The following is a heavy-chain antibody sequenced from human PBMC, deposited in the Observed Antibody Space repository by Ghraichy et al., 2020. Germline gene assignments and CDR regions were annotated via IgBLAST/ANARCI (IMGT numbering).Heavy chain of an antibody. CDR3: ARHRRPSAAGTRYFDL. V-gene: IGHV4-39*01. CDR2: IYYSGST. Sequence: SETLSLTCTVSGGSISSSSYYWGWIRQPPGKGLEWIGSIYYSGSTYYNPSLKSRVTISVDTSKNQFSLKLSSVTAADTAVYYCARHRRPSAAGTRYFDLWGRGTLVTVSS. J-gene: IGHJ2*01. CDR1: GGSISSSSYY. D-gene: IGHD6-13*01.